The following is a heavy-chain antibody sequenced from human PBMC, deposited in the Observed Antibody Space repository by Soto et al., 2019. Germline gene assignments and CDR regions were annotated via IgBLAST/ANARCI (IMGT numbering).Heavy chain of an antibody. CDR3: ARDAFEIYYKFGLDV. CDR1: GFSFSDYE. Sequence: PGGSLRLSCAASGFSFSDYEMNWVRQTPGKGLEWLSYISSSGGTIKYADSVKGRFTISRDNAKNSLYLQMHSLRADDTAVYYSARDAFEIYYKFGLDVWGQGTLVTVSS. D-gene: IGHD3-10*01. V-gene: IGHV3-48*03. J-gene: IGHJ6*02. CDR2: ISSSGGTI.